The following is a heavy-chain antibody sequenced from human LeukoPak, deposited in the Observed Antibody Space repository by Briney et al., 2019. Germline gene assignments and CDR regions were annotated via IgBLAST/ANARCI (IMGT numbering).Heavy chain of an antibody. CDR3: AKLGVASIRDS. J-gene: IGHJ4*02. V-gene: IGHV3-23*01. Sequence: GGSLTLSCAASGFTFTTYAMSWVRQPPGRGRVWVAAISGSGDNTYYADSVKGRFTISRDNSENTSHLQLNSLRAEDTAIYFCAKLGVASIRDSWGQGTLVTVSS. CDR1: GFTFTTYA. CDR2: ISGSGDNT. D-gene: IGHD5-12*01.